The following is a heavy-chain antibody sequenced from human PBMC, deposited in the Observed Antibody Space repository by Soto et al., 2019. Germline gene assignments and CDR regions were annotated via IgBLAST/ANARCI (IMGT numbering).Heavy chain of an antibody. CDR2: ISGSGGST. CDR3: AKGGDGYNSYFNY. Sequence: PXGSRRLSCAAAGFTFSSYAMSWVRQAPGKGLEWVSAISGSGGSTYYADSVKGRFTISRDNSKNTLYLQMDSLRAEDTAVYYCAKGGDGYNSYFNYWGQGPLVTVSS. J-gene: IGHJ4*02. V-gene: IGHV3-23*01. CDR1: GFTFSSYA. D-gene: IGHD5-12*01.